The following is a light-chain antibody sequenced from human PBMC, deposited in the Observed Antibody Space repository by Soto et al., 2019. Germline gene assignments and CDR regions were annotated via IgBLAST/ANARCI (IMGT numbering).Light chain of an antibody. V-gene: IGLV4-69*01. CDR2: LNSDGSH. Sequence: QSVLTQSPSASASLGASVKLTCSLSSGHNNYAIAWHQQQPEKGPRYLMRLNSDGSHNKGDGIPDRFSGSSSGAGRYLIISSLHSEDEADYYCQTWDAGILVFGTGTKLTVL. CDR3: QTWDAGILV. CDR1: SGHNNYA. J-gene: IGLJ1*01.